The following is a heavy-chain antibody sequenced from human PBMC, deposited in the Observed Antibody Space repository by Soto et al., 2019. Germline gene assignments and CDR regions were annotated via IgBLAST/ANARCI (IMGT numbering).Heavy chain of an antibody. D-gene: IGHD5-12*01. CDR3: ARGGKVATTLCYSYYGMDV. CDR2: INAGNGNT. CDR1: GYTFTSYA. Sequence: QVQLVQSGAEVKKPGASVKVSCKASGYTFTSYAMHWVRQAPGQRREWLGWINAGNGNTKYSQKFKGRVTIKSDTSASTAYMELSSLGSEDTAVDYCARGGKVATTLCYSYYGMDVWGQGTTVTVSS. V-gene: IGHV1-3*01. J-gene: IGHJ6*02.